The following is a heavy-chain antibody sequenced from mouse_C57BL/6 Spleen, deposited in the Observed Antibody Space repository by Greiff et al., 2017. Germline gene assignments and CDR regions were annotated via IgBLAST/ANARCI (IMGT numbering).Heavy chain of an antibody. CDR1: GYSITSGYY. CDR2: ISYDGSN. V-gene: IGHV3-6*01. CDR3: AREFHYYGTPYAMDY. Sequence: EVQVVESGPGLVKPSQSLSLTCSVTGYSITSGYYWNWIRQFPGNKLEWMGYISYDGSNNYNPSLKNRISITRDTSKNQFFLKLNSVTTEDTATYYCAREFHYYGTPYAMDYWGQGTSVTVSS. D-gene: IGHD1-2*01. J-gene: IGHJ4*01.